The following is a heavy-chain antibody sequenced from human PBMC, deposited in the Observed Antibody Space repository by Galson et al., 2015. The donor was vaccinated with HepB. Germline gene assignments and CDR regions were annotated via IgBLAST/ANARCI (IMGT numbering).Heavy chain of an antibody. V-gene: IGHV2-5*02. D-gene: IGHD5-24*01. CDR3: AHTAGWLPDY. J-gene: IGHJ4*02. CDR1: GFSLNDNVVG. Sequence: PALVKPTQTLTLTCTFSGFSLNDNVVGVTWIRQPPGKALEWLALIYWDDVRHYNPSLNNRLAITKDSSKNQVVLTLSDIDPVDTATYYCAHTAGWLPDYWGQGTLVTVST. CDR2: IYWDDVR.